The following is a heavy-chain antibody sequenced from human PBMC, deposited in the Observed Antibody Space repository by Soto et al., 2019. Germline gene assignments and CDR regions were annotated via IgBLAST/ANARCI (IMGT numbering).Heavy chain of an antibody. D-gene: IGHD3-3*01. V-gene: IGHV4-34*01. CDR1: GGSFSGYY. CDR3: ARGAEYYDFWSGSNWFDP. CDR2: INHSGST. Sequence: PAETLSLTCAVYGGSFSGYYWSWIRQPPAKGLEWIGEINHSGSTNYNPSLKSRVTISVDTSKNQFSLKLSSVTAADTAVYYCARGAEYYDFWSGSNWFDPWGQGTLVTVSS. J-gene: IGHJ5*02.